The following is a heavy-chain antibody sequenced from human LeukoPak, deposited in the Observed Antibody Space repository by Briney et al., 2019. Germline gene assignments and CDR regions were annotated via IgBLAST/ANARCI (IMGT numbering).Heavy chain of an antibody. V-gene: IGHV4-61*02. CDR1: GGSISSGSYY. CDR3: ARGFYDFWSGLYYFDY. Sequence: SETLSLTCTVSGGSISSGSYYWSWIRQPAGKGLEWIGRIYTSGSTNYNPSLKSRVTISVDTSKNQFSLKLSSVTAADTAVYYCARGFYDFWSGLYYFDYWRQGTLVTVSS. J-gene: IGHJ4*02. D-gene: IGHD3-3*01. CDR2: IYTSGST.